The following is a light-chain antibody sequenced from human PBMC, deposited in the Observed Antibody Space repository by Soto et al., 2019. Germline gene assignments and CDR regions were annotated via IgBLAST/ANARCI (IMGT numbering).Light chain of an antibody. V-gene: IGLV2-14*03. CDR2: DVW. CDR1: GSDIGGYNY. J-gene: IGLJ1*01. Sequence: QSALTQPAPVSGSPGQSITIYCIGTGSDIGGYNYVSWYQQHPGKAPTLMIYDVWARPLGVSHRFSGSKSGNTASLTISGLQGDDGADYYCSSYTADMTYVFGTGTKVTVL. CDR3: SSYTADMTYV.